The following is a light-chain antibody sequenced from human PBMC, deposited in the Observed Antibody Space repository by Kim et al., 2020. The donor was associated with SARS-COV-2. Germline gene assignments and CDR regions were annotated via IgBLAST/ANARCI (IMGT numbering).Light chain of an antibody. Sequence: AIRMTQSPSSFSASTGDRVTITCRASQGISSYLAWYQQKPGKAPKLLIYAASTLQSGVPSRFSGSGSGTDFTLTISCLQSEDFATYCQQYYSYPPTFGQGTKLEI. CDR1: QGISSY. CDR3: QQYYSYPPT. J-gene: IGKJ2*01. CDR2: AAS. V-gene: IGKV1-8*01.